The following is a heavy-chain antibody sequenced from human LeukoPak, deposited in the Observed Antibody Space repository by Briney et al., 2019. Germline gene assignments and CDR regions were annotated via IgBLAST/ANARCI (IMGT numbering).Heavy chain of an antibody. CDR1: GYSISTGYY. D-gene: IGHD3-22*01. V-gene: IGHV4-38-2*02. J-gene: IGHJ3*01. CDR2: IYHRGTT. Sequence: SETLSLTCTVSGYSISTGYYWAWIRQPPGKGLEWIGAIYHRGTTYYNPSLKSRVTMSVDTSKNQFSLNLTSVTAADTAAYYCARDGAGSGYLFDYWGQGTMVTVSS. CDR3: ARDGAGSGYLFDY.